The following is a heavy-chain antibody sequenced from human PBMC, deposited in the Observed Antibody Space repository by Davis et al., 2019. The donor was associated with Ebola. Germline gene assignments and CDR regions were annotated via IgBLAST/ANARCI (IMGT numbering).Heavy chain of an antibody. D-gene: IGHD5-18*01. Sequence: GESLKISCKASGYSFTSYWIVWVRQMPGKSLEWMGIIYPADSDTRYSPSFQGLVTISADKSISTAYLQWSSLKASDTALYYCARGTALARNFDYWGQGTLVTVSS. CDR2: IYPADSDT. J-gene: IGHJ4*02. CDR1: GYSFTSYW. CDR3: ARGTALARNFDY. V-gene: IGHV5-51*01.